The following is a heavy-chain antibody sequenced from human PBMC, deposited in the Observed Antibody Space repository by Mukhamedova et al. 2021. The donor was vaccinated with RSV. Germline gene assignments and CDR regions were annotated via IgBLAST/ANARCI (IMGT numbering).Heavy chain of an antibody. J-gene: IGHJ3*02. D-gene: IGHD1-26*01. CDR2: HPGDSDT. CDR3: ARPTEPLDAFDI. Sequence: HPGDSDTRYSPSFQGQVTISADQSITTAYLQWSSLKASDTAIYYCARPTEPLDAFDIWGQGTMVTVSS. V-gene: IGHV5-51*01.